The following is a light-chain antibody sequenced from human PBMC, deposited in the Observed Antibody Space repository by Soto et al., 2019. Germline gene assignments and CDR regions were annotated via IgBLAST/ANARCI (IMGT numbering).Light chain of an antibody. V-gene: IGLV2-8*01. CDR3: CSYAGSNNYV. CDR2: AVN. J-gene: IGLJ1*01. Sequence: QSALTQPPSASGSPGQSVTISCTGSSSDVGGYKYVSWYQQYPGKAPKLMIYAVNKRPSGVPDRFSGSKSGNTASLTVSGLQAEDEADYYCCSYAGSNNYVFGSGTKLTVL. CDR1: SSDVGGYKY.